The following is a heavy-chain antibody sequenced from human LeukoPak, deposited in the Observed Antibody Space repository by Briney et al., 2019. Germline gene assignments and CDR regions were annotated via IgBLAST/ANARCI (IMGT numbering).Heavy chain of an antibody. D-gene: IGHD6-19*01. V-gene: IGHV4-34*01. CDR2: INHSGRT. Sequence: PSETLSLTCAVYGGSFSTYYWSWIRQPPGKGLEWIGEINHSGRTNYNPSLKSRVTISVDTSKNQFSLKLSSVTAADTAVYYCAREQWLVYYYMDVWGKGTTVTVSS. CDR3: AREQWLVYYYMDV. J-gene: IGHJ6*03. CDR1: GGSFSTYY.